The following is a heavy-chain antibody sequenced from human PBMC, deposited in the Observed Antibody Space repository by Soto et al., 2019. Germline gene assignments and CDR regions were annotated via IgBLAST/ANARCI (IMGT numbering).Heavy chain of an antibody. J-gene: IGHJ3*02. CDR2: IYYTGST. D-gene: IGHD3-22*01. V-gene: IGHV4-39*01. Sequence: SETLSLTCTVSGGSISSSSYYWGWIRQPPGKGLEWIGSIYYTGSTYYSPSLKGRVTISVDSSKNQFPLKLSSVTAADTAVYHCVSVYYYDSSGYFRPADAFDIWGQGTRVTVSS. CDR1: GGSISSSSYY. CDR3: VSVYYYDSSGYFRPADAFDI.